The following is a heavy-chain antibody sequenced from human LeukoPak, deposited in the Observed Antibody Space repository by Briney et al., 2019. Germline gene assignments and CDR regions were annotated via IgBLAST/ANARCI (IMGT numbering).Heavy chain of an antibody. Sequence: ASVKVSCKASGGTFSSYAISWVRQAPGQGLEWMGGIIPIFGTANYAQKFQGRVTITADESTSTAYMELSSLRSEDTAVYYCAKDGARVAFFDYWGQGTLVTVSS. V-gene: IGHV1-69*13. J-gene: IGHJ4*02. CDR3: AKDGARVAFFDY. CDR1: GGTFSSYA. CDR2: IIPIFGTA. D-gene: IGHD3-3*01.